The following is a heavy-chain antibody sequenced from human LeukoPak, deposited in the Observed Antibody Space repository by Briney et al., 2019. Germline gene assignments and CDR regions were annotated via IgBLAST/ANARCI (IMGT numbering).Heavy chain of an antibody. CDR2: IRYDGDKE. CDR1: GFIFRSYG. D-gene: IGHD4-17*01. J-gene: IGHJ1*01. V-gene: IGHV3-30*02. Sequence: GGSLRLSCVAPGFIFRSYGMHWVRQAPGSGLEWVAFIRYDGDKEDYVDSVKGRFTISRDNSKNMVYLQMDSLRVDGTAVYYCVKDPYSGDFAEYFQSWGQGTLVSVSS. CDR3: VKDPYSGDFAEYFQS.